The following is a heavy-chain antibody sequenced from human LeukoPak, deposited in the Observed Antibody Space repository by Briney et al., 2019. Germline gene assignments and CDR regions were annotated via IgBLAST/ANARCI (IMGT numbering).Heavy chain of an antibody. V-gene: IGHV1-18*01. CDR3: ARDRGYDSSGYYPDY. J-gene: IGHJ4*02. CDR2: ISAYNGNT. D-gene: IGHD3-22*01. Sequence: GASVKVSCKASGYTFTSYGISWVRQAPGQGLEWMGWISAYNGNTSYAQKLQGRVTMTRDTSTSTVYMELSSLRSEDTAVYYCARDRGYDSSGYYPDYWGQGTLVTVSS. CDR1: GYTFTSYG.